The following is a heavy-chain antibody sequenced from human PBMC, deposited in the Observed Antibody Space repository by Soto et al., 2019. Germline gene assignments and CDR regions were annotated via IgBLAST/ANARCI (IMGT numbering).Heavy chain of an antibody. D-gene: IGHD3-9*01. CDR3: ARDRYDIHAAYDS. CDR1: GGSISSSSYY. J-gene: IGHJ4*02. V-gene: IGHV4-39*07. Sequence: SETLSLTCTVSGGSISSSSYYWGWIRQPPGKGLEWIGSIYYSGSTYYNPSLKSRVTISVDTSKNQFSLRLSSLTAADTAVYYCARDRYDIHAAYDSWGQGTLVTVSS. CDR2: IYYSGST.